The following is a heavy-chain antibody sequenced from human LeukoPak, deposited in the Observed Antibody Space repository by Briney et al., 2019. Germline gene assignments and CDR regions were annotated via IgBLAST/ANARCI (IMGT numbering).Heavy chain of an antibody. CDR1: GFTFSTAF. D-gene: IGHD4-11*01. CDR2: ISGSGDNT. Sequence: GGSLRLSCTACGFTFSTAFMNWVRQAPGKGLEWVSGISGSGDNTYYADSVKGRFTISRDNSKNTLYLQMNSLRAEDAAVYYCANEYSKGDVWGQGTMVTVSS. CDR3: ANEYSKGDV. V-gene: IGHV3-23*01. J-gene: IGHJ3*01.